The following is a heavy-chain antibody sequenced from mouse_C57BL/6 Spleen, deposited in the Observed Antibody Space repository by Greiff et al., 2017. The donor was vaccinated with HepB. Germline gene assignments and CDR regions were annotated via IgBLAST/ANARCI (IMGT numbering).Heavy chain of an antibody. J-gene: IGHJ4*01. Sequence: VKLQESGAELARPGASVKLSCKASGYTFTSYGISWVKQRTGQGLEWIGEIYPRSGNTYYNEKFKGKATLTADKSSSTAYMELRSLTSEDSAVYFCARREPGADAMDYWGHGTSVTVSS. CDR3: ARREPGADAMDY. CDR2: IYPRSGNT. CDR1: GYTFTSYG. V-gene: IGHV1-81*01.